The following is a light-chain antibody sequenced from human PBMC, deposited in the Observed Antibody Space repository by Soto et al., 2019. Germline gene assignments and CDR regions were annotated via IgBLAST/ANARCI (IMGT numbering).Light chain of an antibody. CDR1: QSVSSSY. V-gene: IGKV3-20*01. CDR3: QQYGRSPGLFT. J-gene: IGKJ3*01. CDR2: GAS. Sequence: EIVLTQSPATLSLSPGERAALSCRASQSVSSSYLAWYQQIPGQAPRLLIYGASSRATGIPDRFSGSGSGNDFTLTISRLEPEDFAVYYCQQYGRSPGLFTFGPGTKVDIK.